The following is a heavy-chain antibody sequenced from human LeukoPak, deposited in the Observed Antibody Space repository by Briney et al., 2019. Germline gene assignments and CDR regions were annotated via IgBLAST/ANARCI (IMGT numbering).Heavy chain of an antibody. V-gene: IGHV3-23*01. J-gene: IGHJ4*02. D-gene: IGHD4-23*01. Sequence: GGSLRLSCAASGFTFNSFAMNWVRQTPGKGLEWVSSVTGHGGSTYIADSVRGRFTISRDNSKNTLFLQMNSLRAEDTAVYYCAREGYGGRVDYWGQGTLVTVSS. CDR2: VTGHGGST. CDR1: GFTFNSFA. CDR3: AREGYGGRVDY.